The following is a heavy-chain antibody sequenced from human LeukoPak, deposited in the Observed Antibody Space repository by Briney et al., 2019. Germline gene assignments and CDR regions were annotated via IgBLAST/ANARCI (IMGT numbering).Heavy chain of an antibody. J-gene: IGHJ4*02. CDR2: INPNSGGA. D-gene: IGHD5-12*01. V-gene: IGHV1-2*02. Sequence: GASVKVSCKASGYTFTGYYMHWVRQAPGQGLEWMGWINPNSGGANYAQKFQGRVTMTRDTSISTAYMELSRLRSDDTAVYYCARGAGSGYDYSDYWGQGTLVTVSS. CDR3: ARGAGSGYDYSDY. CDR1: GYTFTGYY.